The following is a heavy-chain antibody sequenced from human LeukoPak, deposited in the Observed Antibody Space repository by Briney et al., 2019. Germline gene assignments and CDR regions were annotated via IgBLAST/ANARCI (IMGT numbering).Heavy chain of an antibody. CDR3: ARDYRGAGALDY. CDR1: GYTFTSYA. J-gene: IGHJ4*02. CDR2: INAGNGNT. D-gene: IGHD1-26*01. Sequence: ASVKVSCKASGYTFTSYAMHWVRQAPGQRLEWMGWINAGNGNTKYSQKFQGRVTITRDTSASTAYMELSSLRSEDTAVYYCARDYRGAGALDYWGQGTLVTVSS. V-gene: IGHV1-3*01.